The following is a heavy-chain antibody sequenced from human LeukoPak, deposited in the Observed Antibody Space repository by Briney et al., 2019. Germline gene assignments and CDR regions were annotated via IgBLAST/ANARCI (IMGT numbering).Heavy chain of an antibody. CDR1: GYTFTSYY. CDR3: VREKPNNSSSPPSPY. J-gene: IGHJ4*02. V-gene: IGHV1-46*01. CDR2: INPSDGST. Sequence: ASVKVSCKASGYTFTSYYMHWVRQAPGQGLEWIGIINPSDGSTSYAQKFEGRVTMTRDTSTSTVYMELSSLRSEDTAVYYCVREKPNNSSSPPSPYGGQGTLVTVSS. D-gene: IGHD6-6*01.